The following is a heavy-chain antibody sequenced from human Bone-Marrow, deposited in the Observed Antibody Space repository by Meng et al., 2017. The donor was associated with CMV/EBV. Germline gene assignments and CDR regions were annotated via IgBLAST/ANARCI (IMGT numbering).Heavy chain of an antibody. CDR1: GGTFSSYT. V-gene: IGHV1-69*04. CDR2: IIPILGIA. D-gene: IGHD6-19*01. Sequence: SVKVSCKVSGGTFSSYTISWVRQAPGQGLEWMGRIIPILGIANYAQKFQGRVTITADKSTSTAYMELSSLRSEDTAVYYCTRDRGIAVAGKGYYGMDVWGQGTTVTVSS. CDR3: TRDRGIAVAGKGYYGMDV. J-gene: IGHJ6*02.